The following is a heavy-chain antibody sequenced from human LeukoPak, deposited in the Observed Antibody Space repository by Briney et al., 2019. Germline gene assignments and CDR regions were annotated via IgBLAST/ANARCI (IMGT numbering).Heavy chain of an antibody. Sequence: PSQTLSLTCTVSGGSISSGGYHWSWIRQHPGKGLEWIGYIYYSGSTYYNPSLKSRVTISVDTSKNQFSLKLSSVTAADTAVYYCARDRYCSSTSCYSYYFDYWGQGTLVTVSS. CDR2: IYYSGST. CDR1: GGSISSGGYH. V-gene: IGHV4-31*03. J-gene: IGHJ4*02. CDR3: ARDRYCSSTSCYSYYFDY. D-gene: IGHD2-2*01.